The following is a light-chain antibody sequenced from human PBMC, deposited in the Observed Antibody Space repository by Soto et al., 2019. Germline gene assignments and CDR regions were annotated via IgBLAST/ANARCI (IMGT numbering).Light chain of an antibody. Sequence: DIQMTQSPSSLSASVGDRVTITCQASQDISRFLNWYQQKPGKAPQLLVYDASNLELGVSSRFRGSGSGTDFTFTITSLQTEDVGTYYCQQYDSLVYTFGPGTKLEIK. V-gene: IGKV1-33*01. CDR2: DAS. J-gene: IGKJ2*01. CDR1: QDISRF. CDR3: QQYDSLVYT.